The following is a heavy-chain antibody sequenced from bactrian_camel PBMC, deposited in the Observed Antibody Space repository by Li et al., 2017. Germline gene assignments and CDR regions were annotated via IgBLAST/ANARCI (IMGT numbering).Heavy chain of an antibody. D-gene: IGHD5*01. Sequence: HVQLVESGGGSLQAGGSLKLSCVASKWSYGTYCMGWFRQAPGKEREEIAAIRTGRGGSTYYADSVKGRFTISLDNIKSTVDLQMRSLKPEDTAMYYCAADSVGRCRARGWVERPSVAAYDYWGQGTQVTVS. CDR2: IRTGRGGST. V-gene: IGHV3-3*01. J-gene: IGHJ4*01. CDR3: AADSVGRCRARGWVERPSVAAYDY. CDR1: KWSYGTYC.